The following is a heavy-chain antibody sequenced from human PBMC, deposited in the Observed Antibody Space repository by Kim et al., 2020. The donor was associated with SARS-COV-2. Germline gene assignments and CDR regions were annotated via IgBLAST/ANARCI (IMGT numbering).Heavy chain of an antibody. D-gene: IGHD3-22*01. CDR1: GGSISSYY. CDR2: IYTSGST. CDR3: ARSHSNYYDSSGYSYFDY. J-gene: IGHJ4*02. Sequence: SETLSLTCTVSGGSISSYYWSWIRQPAGKGLEWIGRIYTSGSTNYNPSLKSRVTMSVDTSKNQFSLKLSSVTAADTAVYYCARSHSNYYDSSGYSYFDYWGQGTLVTVSS. V-gene: IGHV4-4*07.